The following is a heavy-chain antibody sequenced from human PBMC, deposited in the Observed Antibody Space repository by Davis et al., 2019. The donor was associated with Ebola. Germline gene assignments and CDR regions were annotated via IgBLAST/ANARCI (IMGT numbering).Heavy chain of an antibody. V-gene: IGHV4-30-2*02. D-gene: IGHD3-16*01. J-gene: IGHJ4*02. CDR1: GGSITSDSCS. CDR3: AERGGSV. CDR2: IYHTGST. Sequence: PSETLSLTCAVSGGSITSDSCSWNWIRQPPGKGLEWIGCIYHTGSTNYNPSLKSRVTILVDRSKNQFSLKLSSVTAADTAMYYCAERGGSVWGQGTLVTVSS.